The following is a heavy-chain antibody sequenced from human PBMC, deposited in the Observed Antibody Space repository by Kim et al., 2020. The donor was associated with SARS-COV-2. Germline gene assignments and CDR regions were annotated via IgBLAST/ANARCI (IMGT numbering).Heavy chain of an antibody. CDR1: GYTFTSYG. V-gene: IGHV1-18*01. J-gene: IGHJ4*02. Sequence: ASVKVSCKSSGYTFTSYGISWVRQAPGQGLEWMGWISAYNGNTNYAQKLQGRVTMTTDTSTSTAYMELRSLRSDDTAVYYCARTGITMVRGAPSGFDYWGQGTLVTVSS. CDR2: ISAYNGNT. D-gene: IGHD3-10*01. CDR3: ARTGITMVRGAPSGFDY.